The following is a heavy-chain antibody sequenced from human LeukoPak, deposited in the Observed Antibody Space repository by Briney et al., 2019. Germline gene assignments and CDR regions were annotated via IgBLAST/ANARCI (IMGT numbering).Heavy chain of an antibody. J-gene: IGHJ5*02. CDR3: ARDSTSALGYSGYDYWFDP. CDR1: GYTFTSYY. V-gene: IGHV1-46*01. Sequence: ASVKVSCKASGYTFTSYYMHWVRQAPGQGLEWMGIINPSGGSTSYAQKFQGRVTMTRDMSTSTVYMELSSLRSEDTAVYYCARDSTSALGYSGYDYWFDPWGQGTLVTVSS. CDR2: INPSGGST. D-gene: IGHD5-12*01.